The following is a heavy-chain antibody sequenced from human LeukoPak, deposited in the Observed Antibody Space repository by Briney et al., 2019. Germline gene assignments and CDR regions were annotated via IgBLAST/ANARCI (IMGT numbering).Heavy chain of an antibody. V-gene: IGHV4-38-2*02. Sequence: SETLSLTCTVSGYSISSGYYWGWIRQPPGKGLEWIGSIYHSGSTYYNPSLKSRVTISVDTSKNQFSLKLSSVTAADTAVYYCARKIPSAIFGVPQDAFDIWGQGTMVTVSS. CDR3: ARKIPSAIFGVPQDAFDI. CDR1: GYSISSGYY. J-gene: IGHJ3*02. CDR2: IYHSGST. D-gene: IGHD3-3*01.